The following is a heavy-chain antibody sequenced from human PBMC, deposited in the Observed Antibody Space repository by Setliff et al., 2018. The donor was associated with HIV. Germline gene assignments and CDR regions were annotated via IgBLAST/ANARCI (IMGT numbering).Heavy chain of an antibody. CDR2: IVPILGIA. V-gene: IGHV1-69*10. Sequence: SVKVSCKASGGTFGNYGVGWVRQAPGQGLEWVGGIVPILGIANYAQKFQGRVTITADESTSTAYMELSSLRSEDTAVYYCARGRRSSGWYVYHWGQGTLVTVSS. CDR3: ARGRRSSGWYVYH. D-gene: IGHD6-19*01. CDR1: GGTFGNYG. J-gene: IGHJ4*02.